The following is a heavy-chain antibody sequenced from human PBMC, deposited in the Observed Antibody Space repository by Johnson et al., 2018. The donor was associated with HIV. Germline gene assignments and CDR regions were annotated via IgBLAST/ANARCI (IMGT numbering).Heavy chain of an antibody. CDR2: IYTGGST. D-gene: IGHD3-22*01. J-gene: IGHJ3*02. V-gene: IGHV3-66*01. CDR3: ARDRGQWLLGMSDAFDI. CDR1: VFTFSSYW. Sequence: MQLVASGGGLVQPGGSLRLSCSASVFTFSSYWMSWVRQAPGKGLEWVSVIYTGGSTYYADSVQGRFTISRDNSKNTLYLQMNSLRAEDTAVYYCARDRGQWLLGMSDAFDIWGQGTMVTVSS.